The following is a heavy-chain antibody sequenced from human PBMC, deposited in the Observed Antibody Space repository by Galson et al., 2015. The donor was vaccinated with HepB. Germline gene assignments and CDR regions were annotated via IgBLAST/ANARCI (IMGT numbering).Heavy chain of an antibody. V-gene: IGHV5-10-1*01. D-gene: IGHD4-17*01. Sequence: QSGAEVKKPGESLRISCKGSGSSFTSYWISWVRQMPGRGLEWMGRIDPSDSYTNYSPSFQGHVTISADKSISTAYLQWSSLKASDTAMYYCARQKGDYNYYYYYGMDVWGQGTTVTVSS. CDR3: ARQKGDYNYYYYYGMDV. CDR1: GSSFTSYW. CDR2: IDPSDSYT. J-gene: IGHJ6*02.